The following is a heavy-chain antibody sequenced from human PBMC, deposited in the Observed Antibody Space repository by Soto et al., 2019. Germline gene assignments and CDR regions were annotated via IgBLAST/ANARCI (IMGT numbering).Heavy chain of an antibody. CDR1: GGTFSSFA. Sequence: SVKVSCKASGGTFSSFAITWVRQAPGQGLEWMGGIIPKSGRSNYQQTFQSRVAITADESTSTAYMELSSLTSEDTAVYYCARSLAVATTRWYFDDWGQGTQVTVSS. D-gene: IGHD2-15*01. V-gene: IGHV1-69*13. CDR3: ARSLAVATTRWYFDD. J-gene: IGHJ4*02. CDR2: IIPKSGRS.